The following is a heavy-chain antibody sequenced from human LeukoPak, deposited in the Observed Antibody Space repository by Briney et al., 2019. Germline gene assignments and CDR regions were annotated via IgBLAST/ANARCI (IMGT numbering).Heavy chain of an antibody. J-gene: IGHJ4*02. V-gene: IGHV3-33*01. D-gene: IGHD3-10*01. CDR1: GFTFSSYG. CDR3: ARGYYKEVWFGEFLFDY. Sequence: RPGGSLRLSCAASGFTFSSYGMHWVRQAPGKGLEWVAVIWYDGSNKYYADSVKGRFTISRDNAKNSLYLQMNSLRAEDTAVYYCARGYYKEVWFGEFLFDYWGQGTLVTVSS. CDR2: IWYDGSNK.